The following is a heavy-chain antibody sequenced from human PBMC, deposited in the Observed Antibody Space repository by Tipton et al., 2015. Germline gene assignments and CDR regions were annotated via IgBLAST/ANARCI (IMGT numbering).Heavy chain of an antibody. Sequence: SLRLSCAASGFTFSSYGMHWVRQAPGKGLEWVAVIWYDGSNKYYADSVKGRFTISRDNFKNTLYLQMNSLRAEDTAVYYCARDQGIAAAGYYYYYGMDVWGQGTTATVSS. CDR3: ARDQGIAAAGYYYYYGMDV. V-gene: IGHV3-33*01. D-gene: IGHD6-13*01. CDR2: IWYDGSNK. CDR1: GFTFSSYG. J-gene: IGHJ6*02.